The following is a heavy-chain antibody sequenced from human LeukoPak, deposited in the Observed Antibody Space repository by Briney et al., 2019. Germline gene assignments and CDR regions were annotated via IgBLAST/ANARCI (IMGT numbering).Heavy chain of an antibody. D-gene: IGHD6-25*01. CDR3: AKDVRLFWGCDY. Sequence: GGSLRLSCEASGFTFRSYAMTWVRQAPGKGLEWVSTITGTTGSTFYADSVKGRFTTSRDNSKNTLYLQMNSLKTEDTAVYYCAKDVRLFWGCDYWGQGTLVTVSS. J-gene: IGHJ4*02. CDR2: ITGTTGST. CDR1: GFTFRSYA. V-gene: IGHV3-23*01.